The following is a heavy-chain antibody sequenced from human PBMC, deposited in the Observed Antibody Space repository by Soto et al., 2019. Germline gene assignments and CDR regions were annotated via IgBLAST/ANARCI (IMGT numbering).Heavy chain of an antibody. Sequence: GGSLTPSCPASGFTFSSYAMHWVRQAPGKGLEWVAFISYEASNKYYADSVKGRFTISRDNSKNTLYLQMDSLRAEDTAVYYCARESPDYFFDYWGQGTLVTVSS. J-gene: IGHJ4*02. CDR1: GFTFSSYA. V-gene: IGHV3-30-3*01. CDR2: ISYEASNK. CDR3: ARESPDYFFDY.